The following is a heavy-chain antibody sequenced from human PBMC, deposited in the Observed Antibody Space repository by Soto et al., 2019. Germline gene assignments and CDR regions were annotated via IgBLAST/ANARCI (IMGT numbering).Heavy chain of an antibody. D-gene: IGHD5-12*01. V-gene: IGHV3-23*01. CDR1: GFTFSSYA. J-gene: IGHJ4*02. CDR2: ISGSGGST. Sequence: GGSLRLSCAASGFTFSSYAMSWVRPAPGKGLEWVSVISGSGGSTYYADSVKGRVTISRDNSNNTLYLQMNSLRAEDTAVYYCAKAETRGYDLFDYWGQGTLVTVSS. CDR3: AKAETRGYDLFDY.